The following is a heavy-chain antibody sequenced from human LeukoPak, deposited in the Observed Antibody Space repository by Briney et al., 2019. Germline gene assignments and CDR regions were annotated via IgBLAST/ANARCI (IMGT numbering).Heavy chain of an antibody. J-gene: IGHJ4*02. CDR3: AIINHPDGRVY. CDR2: IYAGNSDA. CDR1: GYPFTTSW. V-gene: IGHV5-51*01. Sequence: GESLKISCQGFGYPFTTSWIGWVRQLPGKGLEWTAIIYAGNSDAKYSPSFQGQVSVSTDRSISTAYLHWSSLKASDTAIYYCAIINHPDGRVYWGQGTLVTVSS. D-gene: IGHD5-24*01.